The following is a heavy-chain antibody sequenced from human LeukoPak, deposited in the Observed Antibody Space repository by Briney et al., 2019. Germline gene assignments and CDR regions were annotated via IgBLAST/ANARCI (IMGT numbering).Heavy chain of an antibody. CDR3: ARGADYYGSGSYYTDY. V-gene: IGHV4-59*12. J-gene: IGHJ4*02. CDR1: GGSISSYY. Sequence: SETLSLTCTVSGGSISSYYWSWIRQPPGKGLEWIGYIYYSGSTNYNPSLKSRVTISVDTSKNQFSLKLSSVTAADTAVYYCARGADYYGSGSYYTDYWGRGTLVTVSS. D-gene: IGHD3-10*01. CDR2: IYYSGST.